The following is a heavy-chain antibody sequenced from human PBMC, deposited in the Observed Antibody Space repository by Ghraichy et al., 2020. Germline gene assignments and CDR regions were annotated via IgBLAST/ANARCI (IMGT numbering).Heavy chain of an antibody. V-gene: IGHV3-23*01. Sequence: GESLNISCAASGFTFSSYAMSWVRQAPGKGLEWVSAISGSGGSTYYADSVKGRFTISRDNSKNTLCLQMNSLRAEDTAVYYCAKDPKQTNWFDPWGQGTLVTVSS. J-gene: IGHJ5*02. CDR2: ISGSGGST. D-gene: IGHD1/OR15-1a*01. CDR3: AKDPKQTNWFDP. CDR1: GFTFSSYA.